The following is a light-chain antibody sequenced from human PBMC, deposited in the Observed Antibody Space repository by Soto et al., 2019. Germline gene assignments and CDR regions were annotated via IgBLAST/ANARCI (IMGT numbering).Light chain of an antibody. V-gene: IGLV2-14*01. Sequence: QSVLTQPASVSGSPGQSITISCTGTSSDVGGYNYVSWYQQHPGKAPKLMIYDVSNRPSGVSNRFSGSKSGNTASLTISGLQAEDEADYYCSSYTSNSTLRYVFGPGTKVTV. CDR3: SSYTSNSTLRYV. CDR1: SSDVGGYNY. J-gene: IGLJ1*01. CDR2: DVS.